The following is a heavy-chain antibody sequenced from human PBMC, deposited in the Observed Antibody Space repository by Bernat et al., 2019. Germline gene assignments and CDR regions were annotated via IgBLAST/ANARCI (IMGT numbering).Heavy chain of an antibody. J-gene: IGHJ4*02. CDR1: GFTFSSYA. CDR3: ARDLGLMGYFDY. V-gene: IGHV3-30-3*01. Sequence: QVQLVESGGGVVQPGRSLRLSCAASGFTFSSYAMHWVRQAPGKGLAWVAVISYDGSNKYYADSVKGRFTISRDNSKNTLYLQMNSLRAEDTAVYYCARDLGLMGYFDYWGQGTLVTVSS. D-gene: IGHD3-16*01. CDR2: ISYDGSNK.